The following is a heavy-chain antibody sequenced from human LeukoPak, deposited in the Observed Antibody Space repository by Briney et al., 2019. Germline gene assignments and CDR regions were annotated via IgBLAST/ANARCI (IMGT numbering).Heavy chain of an antibody. CDR3: ARSSVPDY. CDR1: GGSVSSGSYY. J-gene: IGHJ4*02. D-gene: IGHD4-17*01. Sequence: SETLSLTCTVSGGSVSSGSYYWSWIRQPPGKGLEWIGYIYYSGSTNYNPSLKSRVTISVDTSKNQFSLKLSSVTAADTAVYYCARSSVPDYWGQGTLVTVSS. V-gene: IGHV4-61*01. CDR2: IYYSGST.